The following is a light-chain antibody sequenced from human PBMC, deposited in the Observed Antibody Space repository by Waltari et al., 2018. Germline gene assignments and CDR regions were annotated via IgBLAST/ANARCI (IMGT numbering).Light chain of an antibody. Sequence: EIVMTQSPTTLSVSPGERATLPCRASQSVSSNLACDQQKPGQAPRLLIYGASTRATGIPARFSGSGSGTEFTLTISSLHSEDFAFYYCQQYNNWPLYTFGQGTKLEIK. CDR1: QSVSSN. CDR3: QQYNNWPLYT. J-gene: IGKJ2*01. CDR2: GAS. V-gene: IGKV3-15*01.